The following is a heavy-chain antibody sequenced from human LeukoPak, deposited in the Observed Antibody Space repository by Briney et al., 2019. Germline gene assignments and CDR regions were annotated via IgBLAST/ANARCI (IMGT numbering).Heavy chain of an antibody. J-gene: IGHJ4*02. V-gene: IGHV3-48*01. D-gene: IGHD1-1*01. CDR2: IGSSSRSI. CDR3: ARALNLLDPVTLDY. Sequence: GGSLRLSCAASGFTFSSYCMTWVRQAPGKGLEWISYIGSSSRSIYYADSVKGRFTISRDNARNSLYLQMNSLRAEDTAVYYCARALNLLDPVTLDYWGQGTLVTVSS. CDR1: GFTFSSYC.